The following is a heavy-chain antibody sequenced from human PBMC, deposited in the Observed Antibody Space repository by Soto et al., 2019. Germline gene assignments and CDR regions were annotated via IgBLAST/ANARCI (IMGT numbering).Heavy chain of an antibody. CDR1: SGSISSYY. J-gene: IGHJ3*02. CDR2: IYYTGST. D-gene: IGHD2-15*01. V-gene: IGHV4-59*01. CDR3: ARAVVGYCSGGSCSGNAFDI. Sequence: SETLSLTCTVSSGSISSYYWSWIRQSPGKGLEWIGYIYYTGSTNYNPSLKSRVTISVDMSKNQFSLKLTSVTAADTALYYCARAVVGYCSGGSCSGNAFDIWGQGTMVTVSS.